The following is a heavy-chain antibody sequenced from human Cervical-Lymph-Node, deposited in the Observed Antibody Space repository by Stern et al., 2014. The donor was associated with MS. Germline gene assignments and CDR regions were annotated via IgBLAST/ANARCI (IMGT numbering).Heavy chain of an antibody. CDR2: IKPNSGGT. CDR3: ARRYCSGGSCYHLDY. V-gene: IGHV1-2*04. CDR1: GYTFTGYY. Sequence: QVQLGQSGAEVKKPGASVKVSCKASGYTFTGYYMHWVRQAPGQGLEWMGWIKPNSGGTNYAQKFQGWVTMTRDTSISTAYMELSRLRSDDTAVYYCARRYCSGGSCYHLDYWGQGTLVTVSS. J-gene: IGHJ4*02. D-gene: IGHD2-15*01.